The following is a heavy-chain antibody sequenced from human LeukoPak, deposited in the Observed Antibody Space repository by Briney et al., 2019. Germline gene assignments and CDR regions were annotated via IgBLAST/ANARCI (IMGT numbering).Heavy chain of an antibody. D-gene: IGHD5-18*01. CDR2: ISSGGNTI. J-gene: IGHJ4*02. CDR1: GFTFSSYE. CDR3: AREGTAMVSFDY. V-gene: IGHV3-48*03. Sequence: GGSLRPSCAASGFTFSSYEMNWVRQAPGKGLEWVSYISSGGNTIYYADSVKGRFTISRDNAKNSLYLQMNSLRAEDTAVYYCAREGTAMVSFDYWGQGTLVTVSS.